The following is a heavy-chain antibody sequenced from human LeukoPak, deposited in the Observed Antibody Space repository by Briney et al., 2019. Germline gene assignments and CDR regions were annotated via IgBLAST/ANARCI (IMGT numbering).Heavy chain of an antibody. V-gene: IGHV4-59*01. D-gene: IGHD3-22*01. Sequence: PSETLSLTCTVSGGSISSYYWSWIRQPPGEGLEWIGYIYYSGSTNYNPSLKSRVTISVDTSKNQFSLKLSSVTAADTAVYYCARDLDDSSGYYSRSNWFDPWGQGTLVTVSS. CDR2: IYYSGST. J-gene: IGHJ5*02. CDR1: GGSISSYY. CDR3: ARDLDDSSGYYSRSNWFDP.